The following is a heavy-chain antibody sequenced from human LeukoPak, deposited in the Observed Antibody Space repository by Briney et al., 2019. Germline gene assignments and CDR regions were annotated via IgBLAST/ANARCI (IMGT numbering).Heavy chain of an antibody. CDR2: IIPIFGTA. CDR3: ARYKLTYYYGSGSYNWFDP. J-gene: IGHJ5*02. D-gene: IGHD3-10*01. Sequence: ASVKVSCKASGGTFSSYAISWVRQAPGQGLEWMGGIIPIFGTANYAQKFQGRVTITADESTSTAYMELSSLGSEDTAVYYCARYKLTYYYGSGSYNWFDPWGQGTLVTVSS. V-gene: IGHV1-69*13. CDR1: GGTFSSYA.